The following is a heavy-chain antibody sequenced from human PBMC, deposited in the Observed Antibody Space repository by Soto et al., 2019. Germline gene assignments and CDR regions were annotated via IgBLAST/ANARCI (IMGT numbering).Heavy chain of an antibody. Sequence: QVQLVQSGAEVKKPGSSVKVSCKASGGTFSSYAISWVRQAPGQGLEWMGGIIPIFGTANYAQKFQGRVTITADDSTSTAYMELSSLRSEDAAVYYCARARAGGGYGYGWDYYYYGMDVWGQGTTVTVSS. CDR1: GGTFSSYA. V-gene: IGHV1-69*12. CDR2: IIPIFGTA. J-gene: IGHJ6*02. CDR3: ARARAGGGYGYGWDYYYYGMDV. D-gene: IGHD5-18*01.